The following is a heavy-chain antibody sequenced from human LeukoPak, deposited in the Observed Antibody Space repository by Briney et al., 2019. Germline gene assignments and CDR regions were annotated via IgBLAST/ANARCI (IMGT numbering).Heavy chain of an antibody. Sequence: ASVKVSCKASGGTFSSYAISWVRQAPGQGLEWMGGIIPIFGTANYAQKFQGRVTMTRDTSISTAYMELSRLRSDDTAVYYCARGGLTYYNDSSPKWGYWGQGTLVTVSS. D-gene: IGHD3-22*01. CDR2: IIPIFGTA. CDR1: GGTFSSYA. CDR3: ARGGLTYYNDSSPKWGY. J-gene: IGHJ4*02. V-gene: IGHV1-69*05.